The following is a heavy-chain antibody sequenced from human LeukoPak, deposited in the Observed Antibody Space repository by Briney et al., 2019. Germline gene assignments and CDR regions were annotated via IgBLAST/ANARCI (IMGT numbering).Heavy chain of an antibody. J-gene: IGHJ4*02. Sequence: ASVKVSCKASGGTFSSYAISWVRQAPGQGLEWKGRIIPILGIANYAQKFQGRVTITADKSTSTAYMELSSLRSEDTAVYYCARAHHYYGSGSYYPFDYWGQGTLVTVSS. D-gene: IGHD3-10*01. CDR2: IIPILGIA. CDR3: ARAHHYYGSGSYYPFDY. V-gene: IGHV1-69*04. CDR1: GGTFSSYA.